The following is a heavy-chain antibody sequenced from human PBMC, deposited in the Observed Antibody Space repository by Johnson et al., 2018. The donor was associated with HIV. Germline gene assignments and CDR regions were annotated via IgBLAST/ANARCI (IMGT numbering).Heavy chain of an antibody. CDR3: AIDTREWQLQGWEDFDI. D-gene: IGHD5-24*01. CDR2: IDTDGSST. CDR1: GFTFSSYW. J-gene: IGHJ3*02. Sequence: VQLVESGGGLVQPGGSLRLSCAASGFTFSSYWMHWVRQAPGKGLVWVSRIDTDGSSTSYADSVKGRFTISRDNAKNTLYLQMNSLRADDTAVYYCAIDTREWQLQGWEDFDIWGQGTVVTVSS. V-gene: IGHV3-74*01.